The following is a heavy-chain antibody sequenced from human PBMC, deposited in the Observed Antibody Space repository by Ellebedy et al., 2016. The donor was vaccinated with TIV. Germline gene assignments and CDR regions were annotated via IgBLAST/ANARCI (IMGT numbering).Heavy chain of an antibody. D-gene: IGHD2-21*02. Sequence: GGSLRLXCAASGFAFSTYAMSWVRQAPGKGLEWVSAIGGSGDTTFYADSVRGRFTISRDNSKNTVDLQMNSLRVDDTATYYCAKGLTSYDYWGQGTLVTVSS. V-gene: IGHV3-23*01. J-gene: IGHJ4*02. CDR3: AKGLTSYDY. CDR1: GFAFSTYA. CDR2: IGGSGDTT.